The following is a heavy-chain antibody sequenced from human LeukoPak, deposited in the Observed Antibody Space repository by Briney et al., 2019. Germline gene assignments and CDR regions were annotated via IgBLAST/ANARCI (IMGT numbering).Heavy chain of an antibody. V-gene: IGHV4-59*01. J-gene: IGHJ4*02. CDR3: AREARGSNGYYYNF. CDR1: GGSISSYY. Sequence: SETLSLTCSVSGGSISSYYWSWIRQFPGKGLEWIGDISYSGSTKYNPTLKSRATISADTSKNQFSLELTSVTAADTAVYYCAREARGSNGYYYNFWGKGTLVTVSS. D-gene: IGHD3-22*01. CDR2: ISYSGST.